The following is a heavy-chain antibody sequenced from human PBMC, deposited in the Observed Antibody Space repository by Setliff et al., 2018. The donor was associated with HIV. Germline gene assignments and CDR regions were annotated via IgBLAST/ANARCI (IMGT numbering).Heavy chain of an antibody. J-gene: IGHJ4*02. CDR2: FDPESGET. Sequence: ASVKVSCKVSGYTLNELSIHWVRRPPGQGLEWMGGFDPESGETLYAQNFQDRVTMTDDTSTGTTYMEGTSLRSEDTAIYYCATFYKLTGTTSFHFWGQGTLVTSPQ. CDR1: GYTLNELS. CDR3: ATFYKLTGTTSFHF. V-gene: IGHV1-24*01. D-gene: IGHD1-7*01.